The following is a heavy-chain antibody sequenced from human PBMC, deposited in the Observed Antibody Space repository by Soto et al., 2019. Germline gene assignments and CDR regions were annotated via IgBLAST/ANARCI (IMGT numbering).Heavy chain of an antibody. V-gene: IGHV1-69*01. CDR3: ARVSSSPSGYYYYYGMDV. CDR2: IIPIFGTA. D-gene: IGHD6-6*01. Sequence: QVQLVQSGAEVKKPGSSVKVSCKASGGTSSSYAISWVRQAPGQGLEWMGGIIPIFGTANYAQKFQGRVTITADESTSTAYMELSSLRSEDTAVYYCARVSSSPSGYYYYYGMDVWGQGTTVTVSS. J-gene: IGHJ6*02. CDR1: GGTSSSYA.